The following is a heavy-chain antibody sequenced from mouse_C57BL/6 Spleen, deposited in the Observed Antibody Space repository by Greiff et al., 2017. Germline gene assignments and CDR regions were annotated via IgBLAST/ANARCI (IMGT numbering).Heavy chain of an antibody. CDR3: ATTMVTTGAMDY. CDR2: IYPGSGST. Sequence: VQLQQPGAELVKPGASVKMSCKASGYTFTSYWITWVKQRPGQGLEWIGDIYPGSGSTNYNEKFKSKATLTVDTSSSTAYMQLSILTSEDSAVYYCATTMVTTGAMDYWGQGTSVTVSS. J-gene: IGHJ4*01. CDR1: GYTFTSYW. V-gene: IGHV1-55*01. D-gene: IGHD2-2*01.